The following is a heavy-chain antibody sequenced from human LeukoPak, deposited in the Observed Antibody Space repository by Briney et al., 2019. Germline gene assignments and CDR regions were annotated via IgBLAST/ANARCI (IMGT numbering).Heavy chain of an antibody. D-gene: IGHD3-10*01. CDR1: GGSISSYY. Sequence: SETLSLTCTVSGGSISSYYWSWIRQPPGKGLEWIGYIYYSGSTNYNPSLKSRVTISVDTSKNQFSLKLSSVTAADTAVYYCARGHYGSWYFDYWGQGTLVTVSS. V-gene: IGHV4-59*01. CDR3: ARGHYGSWYFDY. J-gene: IGHJ4*02. CDR2: IYYSGST.